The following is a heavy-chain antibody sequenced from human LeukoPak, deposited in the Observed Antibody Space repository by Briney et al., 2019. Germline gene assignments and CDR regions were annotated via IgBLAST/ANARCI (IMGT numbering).Heavy chain of an antibody. V-gene: IGHV1-8*02. CDR3: ARGLLVRGVIQDN. D-gene: IGHD3-10*01. Sequence: AASVKVSCKASGGTFSSYDINWVRQATGQGLEWMGWMNPNSGNTGYAQKFQGRVTMTRNTSISTAYMELSSLRSEDTAVYYCARGLLVRGVIQDNWGQGTLVTVSS. CDR2: MNPNSGNT. CDR1: GGTFSSYD. J-gene: IGHJ4*02.